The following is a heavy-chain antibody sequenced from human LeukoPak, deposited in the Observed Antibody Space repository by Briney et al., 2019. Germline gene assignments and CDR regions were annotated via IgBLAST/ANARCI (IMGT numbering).Heavy chain of an antibody. CDR3: ARGRAA. CDR2: IYTSGST. Sequence: SQTLSLTCTVSGGSISSGSHYWSWIRQPAGKGLEWIGRIYTSGSTNYNPSLESRVTISVDTSKNQFSLKLSSVTAADTAVYYCARGRAAWGQGTLVTVSS. J-gene: IGHJ5*02. V-gene: IGHV4-61*02. CDR1: GGSISSGSHY.